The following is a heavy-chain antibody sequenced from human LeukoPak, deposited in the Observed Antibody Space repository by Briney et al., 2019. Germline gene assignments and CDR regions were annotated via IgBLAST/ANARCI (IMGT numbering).Heavy chain of an antibody. V-gene: IGHV3-53*01. D-gene: IGHD6-19*01. J-gene: IGHJ4*02. CDR1: GFTFSSYS. CDR2: IYGSGTT. Sequence: GGSLRLSCAASGFTFSSYSMNWVRQAPGKGLEWVSIIYGSGTTYYADSVKGRFLIFRDTSKNTVDLQMNSLRVEDTAVYYCAGRRSSGWYAYWGQGTLVTVSS. CDR3: AGRRSSGWYAY.